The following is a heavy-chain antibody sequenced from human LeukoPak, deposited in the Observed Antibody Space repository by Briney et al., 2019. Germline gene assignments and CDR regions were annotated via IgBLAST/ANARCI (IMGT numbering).Heavy chain of an antibody. CDR2: VNLQGST. Sequence: SGTLSLTCGVSGGSITNTNYWTWVRQPPGKGLEWIGEVNLQGSTNYNPSLMGRVAISVDTSENHISLQLTSVTAADTAVYYCAREGWLPYWGQGTLVTVSS. J-gene: IGHJ4*02. D-gene: IGHD5-24*01. CDR1: GGSITNTNY. V-gene: IGHV4-4*02. CDR3: AREGWLPY.